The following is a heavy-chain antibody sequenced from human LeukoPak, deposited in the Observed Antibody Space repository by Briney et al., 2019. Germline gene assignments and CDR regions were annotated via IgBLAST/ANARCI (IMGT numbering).Heavy chain of an antibody. CDR3: EIEKYLGRLTED. V-gene: IGHV5-51*01. CDR2: IYPGDSDT. J-gene: IGHJ4*02. CDR1: GYSFTTYW. Sequence: GESLKISCKGSGYSFTTYWIAWVRQLPGKGLEWMGIIYPGDSDTRYSPSFQGQVTISADKSINTAYLQWSSLKASDTAIYYCEIEKYLGRLTEDWGQGTLVTVSS. D-gene: IGHD2-21*02.